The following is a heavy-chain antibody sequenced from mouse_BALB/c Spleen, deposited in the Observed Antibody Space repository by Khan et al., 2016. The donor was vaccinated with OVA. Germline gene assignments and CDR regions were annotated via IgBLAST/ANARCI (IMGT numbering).Heavy chain of an antibody. J-gene: IGHJ3*01. D-gene: IGHD4-1*01. CDR1: GFNIKDTY. Sequence: EVQLQESGSELVKPRASVKLSCTASGFNIKDTYMHWVKQRPEQGLEWIGRVDPANGNTKYDPKFQGKATITADTSSNTAYLQLSSLTSEDTAVYYCARDYWDVFAYWGQGILVTVSA. V-gene: IGHV14-3*02. CDR2: VDPANGNT. CDR3: ARDYWDVFAY.